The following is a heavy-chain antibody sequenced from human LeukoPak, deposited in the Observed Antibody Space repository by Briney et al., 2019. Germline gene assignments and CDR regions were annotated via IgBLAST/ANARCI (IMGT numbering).Heavy chain of an antibody. Sequence: SETLSLTCTVSGVSISSYYWSWIRQPPGKGPEWVGNIYYSGSTKYNPSLKSRVTISVDTSKNHFSLKLSSVTAADTAVYYCARHGNYYDSSGYNYYFDYWGQGTLGTVSS. CDR3: ARHGNYYDSSGYNYYFDY. D-gene: IGHD3-22*01. CDR2: IYYSGST. V-gene: IGHV4-59*08. CDR1: GVSISSYY. J-gene: IGHJ4*02.